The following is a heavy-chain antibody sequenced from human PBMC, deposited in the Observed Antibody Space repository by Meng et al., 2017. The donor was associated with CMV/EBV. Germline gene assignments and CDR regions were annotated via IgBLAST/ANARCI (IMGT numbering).Heavy chain of an antibody. CDR2: IYSCDST. V-gene: IGHV3-66*03. Sequence: GESLKISCAASGFTVSSNYMSWVRQAPGKGLEWVSVIYSCDSTYYADSVKGRFTISRDNSKNTLYLQMNSLRAEDTAVYYCARDLGSTTCYGGDYYCMDGWGQGTTVTVSS. CDR1: GFTVSSNY. CDR3: ARDLGSTTCYGGDYYCMDG. D-gene: IGHD2-2*01. J-gene: IGHJ6*02.